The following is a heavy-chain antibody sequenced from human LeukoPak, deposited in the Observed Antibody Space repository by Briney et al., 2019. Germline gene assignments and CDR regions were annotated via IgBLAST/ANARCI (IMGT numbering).Heavy chain of an antibody. D-gene: IGHD6-19*01. CDR3: ITGKNSGWFGIFDS. CDR1: GFTVSNTG. J-gene: IGHJ4*02. Sequence: GGSLRLSCGASGFTVSNTGMSWVRQAPGKGLEWVGRIRRKSDGGTTDYAAPVKGRFTISREDSKNTLYLEMNSLNTEDTAVYYCITGKNSGWFGIFDSWGQGTLVTVSS. CDR2: IRRKSDGGTT. V-gene: IGHV3-15*01.